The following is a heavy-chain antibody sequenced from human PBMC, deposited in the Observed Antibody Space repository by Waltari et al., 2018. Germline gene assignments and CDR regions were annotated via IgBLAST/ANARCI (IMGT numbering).Heavy chain of an antibody. D-gene: IGHD5-12*01. J-gene: IGHJ4*02. CDR2: ISSSGSTI. Sequence: EVQLVESGGGLVQPGGSLRLSCAASGFTFSSYEMNWVRQAPGKGLEWGSNISSSGSTIYYADSVNGRFTISRDNAKNSLYLQMNSLRAEDTAVYYCARDSGYEDYWGQGTLVTVSS. CDR1: GFTFSSYE. V-gene: IGHV3-48*03. CDR3: ARDSGYEDY.